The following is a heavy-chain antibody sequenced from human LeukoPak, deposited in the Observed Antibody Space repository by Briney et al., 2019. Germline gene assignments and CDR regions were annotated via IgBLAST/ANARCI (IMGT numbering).Heavy chain of an antibody. CDR3: ASKLRGSFYYYYYYYMDV. CDR1: GYTLTELS. Sequence: ASVKVSCKVSGYTLTELSMHWVRQAPGKGLEWMGGFDPEDGETIYAQKFQGRVTMTEDTSTDTAYMELSSLRSEDTAVYYCASKLRGSFYYYYYYYMDVWGKGTTVTVSS. CDR2: FDPEDGET. D-gene: IGHD1-7*01. V-gene: IGHV1-24*01. J-gene: IGHJ6*03.